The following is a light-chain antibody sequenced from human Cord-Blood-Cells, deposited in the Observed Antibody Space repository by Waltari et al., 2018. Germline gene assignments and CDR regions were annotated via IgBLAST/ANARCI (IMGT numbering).Light chain of an antibody. CDR3: QQYNNHPRT. CDR2: GAS. Sequence: EIVTTQSPATLSVSPGERATLSCRASQSVSSNLAWYQQKPGQAPRLLIYGASTRATGIPARFSGSGSGTEFTLTISSLQSEDFAVYYCQQYNNHPRTFGQGP. CDR1: QSVSSN. J-gene: IGKJ1*01. V-gene: IGKV3-15*01.